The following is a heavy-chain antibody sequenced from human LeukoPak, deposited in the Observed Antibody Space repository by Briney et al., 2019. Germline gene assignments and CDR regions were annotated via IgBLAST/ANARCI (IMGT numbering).Heavy chain of an antibody. Sequence: ASVKVSCKASGYTFTSYDINWVRQATGQGLEWMGWMNPNSGNTGYAQKFQGRVTITRNTSISTAYMELSSLRSEDTAVYYCARGAPTIRGYYYVVDYWGQGTLVTVSS. CDR1: GYTFTSYD. J-gene: IGHJ4*02. V-gene: IGHV1-8*03. CDR3: ARGAPTIRGYYYVVDY. D-gene: IGHD3-22*01. CDR2: MNPNSGNT.